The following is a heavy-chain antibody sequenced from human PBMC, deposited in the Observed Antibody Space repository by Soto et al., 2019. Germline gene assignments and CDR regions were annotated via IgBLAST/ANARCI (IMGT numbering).Heavy chain of an antibody. J-gene: IGHJ6*02. D-gene: IGHD3-16*01. Sequence: SETLSLTCTVSGGSISSYYWSWIRQPPGKGLEWIGYIYYSGSTNYNPSLKSRVTISVDTSKNQFSLKLSSVTAADTAVYYCARVGDYYYGMDVWGQGTTVTSP. CDR1: GGSISSYY. CDR2: IYYSGST. V-gene: IGHV4-59*01. CDR3: ARVGDYYYGMDV.